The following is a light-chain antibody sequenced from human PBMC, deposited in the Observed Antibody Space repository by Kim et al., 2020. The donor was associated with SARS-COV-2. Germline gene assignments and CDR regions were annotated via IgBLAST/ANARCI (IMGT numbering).Light chain of an antibody. J-gene: IGKJ1*01. CDR3: QQSWT. V-gene: IGKV1-5*01. CDR1: QSISSW. CDR2: DAS. Sequence: DIQMTQSPSTLSASVGDRVTITCRASQSISSWLAWYQQKPGKAPKLLIYDASSLESGVPSRFSGSGSGTEFTLTISSLQPDDFATYYSQQSWTFGQGTKVDIK.